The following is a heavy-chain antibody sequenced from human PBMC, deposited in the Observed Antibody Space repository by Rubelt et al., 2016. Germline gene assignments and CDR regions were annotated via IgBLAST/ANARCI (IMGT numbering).Heavy chain of an antibody. CDR1: GYTFTSYG. V-gene: IGHV1-18*01. J-gene: IGHJ4*02. CDR2: ISAYNGNT. CDR3: ARDLPPFRRYNWNFPLDY. D-gene: IGHD1-7*01. Sequence: QVQLVQSGAEVKKPGASVKVSCKASGYTFTSYGISWVRQAPGQGLEWMGWISAYNGNTNYAQKIPGRVTMTTVTSTGTAYMGLRSLRSDDTAVYYCARDLPPFRRYNWNFPLDYWGQGTLVTVSS.